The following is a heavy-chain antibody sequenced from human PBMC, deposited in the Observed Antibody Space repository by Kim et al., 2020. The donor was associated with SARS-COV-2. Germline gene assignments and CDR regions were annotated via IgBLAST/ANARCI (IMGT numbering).Heavy chain of an antibody. D-gene: IGHD1-26*01. V-gene: IGHV3-7*01. Sequence: DSVKGRFTTSRDNAQNSLYLQMNNLRAEDTSVYYCATTSPSRAYWGQGTLVTVSS. CDR3: ATTSPSRAY. J-gene: IGHJ4*02.